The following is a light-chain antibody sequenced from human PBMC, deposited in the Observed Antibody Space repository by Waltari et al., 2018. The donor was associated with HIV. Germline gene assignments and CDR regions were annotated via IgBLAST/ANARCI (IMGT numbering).Light chain of an antibody. CDR2: KAS. CDR3: QQFRSYPWT. V-gene: IGKV1-5*03. Sequence: DIQMTQSPSTLSASVGDRVTITCRASQTISSGLAWYQQKPGKAPKLLIHKASSLESGGPSRFSGSGSGTEFTLTISSLQPDDFATYYCQQFRSYPWTFGQGTKVEIK. J-gene: IGKJ1*01. CDR1: QTISSG.